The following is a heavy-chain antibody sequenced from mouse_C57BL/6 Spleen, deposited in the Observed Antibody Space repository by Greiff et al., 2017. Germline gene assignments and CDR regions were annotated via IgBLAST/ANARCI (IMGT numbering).Heavy chain of an antibody. Sequence: QVQLQQSGPELVKPGASVKISCKASGYAFSSSWMNWVKQRPGKGLEWIGRIYPADGDTNYNGKFKGKATLTADKSSSTAYMQLSSLTSEDSAVYFCAKFPGYYAMDYWGQGTSVTVSS. CDR3: AKFPGYYAMDY. CDR2: IYPADGDT. J-gene: IGHJ4*01. V-gene: IGHV1-82*01. CDR1: GYAFSSSW.